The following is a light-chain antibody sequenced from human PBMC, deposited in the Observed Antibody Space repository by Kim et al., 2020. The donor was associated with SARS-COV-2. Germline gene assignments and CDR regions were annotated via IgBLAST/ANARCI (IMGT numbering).Light chain of an antibody. CDR1: SSDVGGYNY. V-gene: IGLV2-11*01. CDR2: DVS. J-gene: IGLJ3*02. Sequence: SALTQPRSVSGSPGQSVTISCTGTSSDVGGYNYVSWYQHHPGKAPKLMIYDVSKRPSGVPDRFSGSKSGNTASLTISGLQAEDEADYYCCSYAGSFSWVFGGGTQLTVL. CDR3: CSYAGSFSWV.